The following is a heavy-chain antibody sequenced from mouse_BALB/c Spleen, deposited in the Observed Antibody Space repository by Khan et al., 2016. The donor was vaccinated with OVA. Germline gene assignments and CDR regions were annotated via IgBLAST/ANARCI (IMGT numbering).Heavy chain of an antibody. CDR2: INPSNGGT. D-gene: IGHD1-3*01. V-gene: IGHV1S81*02. Sequence: VQLQESGAELVKPGASVKLSCKASGYTFTSYYIYWVKQRPGQGLEWIGEINPSNGGTNFNEKFKNKATLTVDKSSSTTYMQLSSLTSEYSAVYYCTRGGYSSFAYWGRETLVSVSA. J-gene: IGHJ3*01. CDR3: TRGGYSSFAY. CDR1: GYTFTSYY.